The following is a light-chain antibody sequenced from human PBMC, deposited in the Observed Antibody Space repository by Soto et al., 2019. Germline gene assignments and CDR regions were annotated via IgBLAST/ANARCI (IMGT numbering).Light chain of an antibody. Sequence: DIPMTQSPSTLSASVGDRVTINCRASQSISSWLAWYQQKPGKAPKLLIYKASSLESGVPSRFSGSGSGTEFTLTISSLQPDDFATYYCQQYNGYWAFGQGTKVEIK. CDR1: QSISSW. CDR3: QQYNGYWA. V-gene: IGKV1-5*03. J-gene: IGKJ1*01. CDR2: KAS.